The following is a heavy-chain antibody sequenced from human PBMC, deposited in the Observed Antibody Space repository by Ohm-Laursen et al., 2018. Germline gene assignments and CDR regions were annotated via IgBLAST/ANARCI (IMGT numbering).Heavy chain of an antibody. J-gene: IGHJ6*02. CDR2: IIPILGIP. Sequence: GASVKVSCKASGGTFTNYAINWVRQAPGQGLEWMGRIIPILGIPNYAQKFQGRVTMTRDTSTSTVYMELSSLRSEDTAVYYCARALLNHTYFYDSSGWKDGMDVWGQGTTVTVSS. D-gene: IGHD3-22*01. V-gene: IGHV1-69*04. CDR3: ARALLNHTYFYDSSGWKDGMDV. CDR1: GGTFTNYA.